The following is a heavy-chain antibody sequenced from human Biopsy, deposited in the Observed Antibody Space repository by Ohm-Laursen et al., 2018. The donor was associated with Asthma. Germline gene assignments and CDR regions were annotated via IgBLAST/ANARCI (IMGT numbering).Heavy chain of an antibody. CDR1: GYTFINYA. CDR3: AKHPYNFGGFDY. V-gene: IGHV1-3*01. D-gene: IGHD5-24*01. J-gene: IGHJ4*02. CDR2: INPFTGDT. Sequence: GASVKVSCKASGYTFINYAIHWVRQAPGHSLEWMGWINPFTGDTHFGQKFQGRVTMTTDTSTDTAYMELRSLRSDDTAVYYCAKHPYNFGGFDYWGQGSLVLVSS.